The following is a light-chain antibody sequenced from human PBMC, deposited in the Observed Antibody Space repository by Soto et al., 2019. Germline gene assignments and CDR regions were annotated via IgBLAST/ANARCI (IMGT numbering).Light chain of an antibody. CDR1: SSDVGGYNS. CDR3: SSFTSSSTLYV. Sequence: QSALTQSASVSGSPGQSITISCTGTSSDVGGYNSVSWYQQHPGKAPKLMIYEVSNRPSGVSNRFSGSKSGNTASLTVSGLQAEDEADYYCSSFTSSSTLYVFGTGTKLTVL. V-gene: IGLV2-14*01. J-gene: IGLJ1*01. CDR2: EVS.